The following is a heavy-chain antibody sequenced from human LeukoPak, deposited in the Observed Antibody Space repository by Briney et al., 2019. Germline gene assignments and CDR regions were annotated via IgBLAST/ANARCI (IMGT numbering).Heavy chain of an antibody. CDR3: AKCENIYGYHWDY. CDR2: IYYSGST. Sequence: SETLSLTCTVSGVSISSSSYYWGWIRQPPGKGLEWIGSIYYSGSTYYNPSLKNRVTISVDTSKNQFSLKLSSVTAADTAVYYCAKCENIYGYHWDYWGQGTLVTVSS. V-gene: IGHV4-39*01. J-gene: IGHJ4*02. D-gene: IGHD5-18*01. CDR1: GVSISSSSYY.